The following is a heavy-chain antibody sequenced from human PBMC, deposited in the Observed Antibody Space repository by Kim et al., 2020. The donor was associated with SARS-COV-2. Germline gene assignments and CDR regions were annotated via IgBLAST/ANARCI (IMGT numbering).Heavy chain of an antibody. CDR1: GFTFSSCI. D-gene: IGHD3-9*01. CDR2: ISSDGSNT. J-gene: IGHJ6*01. V-gene: IGHV3-64*01. CDR3: TRGHGILTGPLNATDF. Sequence: GGSLRLSCVGSGFTFSSCIMHWVRQAPGKGLECVSAISSDGSNTYYANSVKGRFTISRDNSKNTLYLQMGSLRAEDMAVYYCTRGHGILTGPLNATDFWG.